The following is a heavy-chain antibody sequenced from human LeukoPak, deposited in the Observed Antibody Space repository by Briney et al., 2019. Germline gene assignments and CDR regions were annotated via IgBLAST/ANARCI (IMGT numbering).Heavy chain of an antibody. J-gene: IGHJ4*02. Sequence: GASVKVSCKASGYTFTGYYMHWVRQAPGQGLEWMGRINPNSGGTNYAQKLQGRVTMTRDTSISTAYMELSRLRSDDTAVYYCARADPIAVVEAVHFDYWGQGTLVTVSS. D-gene: IGHD2-21*01. CDR3: ARADPIAVVEAVHFDY. CDR1: GYTFTGYY. CDR2: INPNSGGT. V-gene: IGHV1-2*06.